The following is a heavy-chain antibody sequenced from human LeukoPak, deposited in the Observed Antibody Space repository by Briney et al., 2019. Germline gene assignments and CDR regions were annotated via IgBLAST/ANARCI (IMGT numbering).Heavy chain of an antibody. Sequence: PSETLSLTCTVSGGSISSGDYYWSWIRQPPGKGLEWIGYIYYSGSTYYNPSLKSRVTISVDRSKNQFSLKLSSVTAADTAVYYCARGYYGSGWFDPWGQGTLVTVSS. V-gene: IGHV4-30-4*01. CDR1: GGSISSGDYY. D-gene: IGHD3-10*01. J-gene: IGHJ5*02. CDR3: ARGYYGSGWFDP. CDR2: IYYSGST.